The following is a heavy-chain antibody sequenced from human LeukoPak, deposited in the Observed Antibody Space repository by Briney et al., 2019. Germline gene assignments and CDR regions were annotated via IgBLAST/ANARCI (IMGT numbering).Heavy chain of an antibody. CDR2: ISYDGSNK. CDR1: GFTFSSYA. V-gene: IGHV3-30*04. CDR3: AKDHLPGIVVADRDY. J-gene: IGHJ4*02. D-gene: IGHD6-19*01. Sequence: GRSLRLSCAASGFTFSSYAMHWVRQAPGKGLEWVAVISYDGSNKYYADSVKGRFTISRDNSKNTLYLQITSLRAEDTGVYYCAKDHLPGIVVADRDYWGQGTLVTVSS.